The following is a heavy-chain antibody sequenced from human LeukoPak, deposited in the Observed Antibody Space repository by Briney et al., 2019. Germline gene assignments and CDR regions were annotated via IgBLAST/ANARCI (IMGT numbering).Heavy chain of an antibody. J-gene: IGHJ4*02. Sequence: PGGSLRLSCAASGFTFSSYAMSWVRQAPGKGLEWVAVISHDGSNKYYADSVKGRFTISRDNSKNTLYLQMNSLRAEDTAVYYCARDLYSSSWYFPGYWGQGTLVTVSS. V-gene: IGHV3-30-3*01. D-gene: IGHD6-13*01. CDR3: ARDLYSSSWYFPGY. CDR1: GFTFSSYA. CDR2: ISHDGSNK.